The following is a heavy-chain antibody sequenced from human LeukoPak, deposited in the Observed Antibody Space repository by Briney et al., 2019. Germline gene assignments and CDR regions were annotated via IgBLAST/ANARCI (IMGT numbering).Heavy chain of an antibody. D-gene: IGHD6-13*01. V-gene: IGHV4-34*01. CDR3: ASPIAAAGTGDDAFDI. CDR1: GGSFSGYY. J-gene: IGHJ3*02. Sequence: PSETLSLTCAVYGGSFSGYYWSWIRQPPGKGLEWIGEINHSGSTNYNPSLKSRVTISVDTSKNQFSLKLSSVTAADTAVYYCASPIAAAGTGDDAFDIWGQGTMVTVSS. CDR2: INHSGST.